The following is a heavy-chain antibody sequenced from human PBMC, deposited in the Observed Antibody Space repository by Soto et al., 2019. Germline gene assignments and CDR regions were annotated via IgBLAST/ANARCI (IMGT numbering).Heavy chain of an antibody. CDR2: IDPRSGGT. CDR3: ATDDYGIFPY. J-gene: IGHJ4*02. CDR1: GYPFTTYY. V-gene: IGHV1-2*02. Sequence: HVQLVQSGTEVKKPGASVRVSCMVSGYPFTTYYIHWVRRAPGEGLEWMGWIDPRSGGTVYEQKLQGRVTMARDTSISTVYMDLSGLTSDDTALYYCATDDYGIFPYWGQGSLVTVSS. D-gene: IGHD3-10*01.